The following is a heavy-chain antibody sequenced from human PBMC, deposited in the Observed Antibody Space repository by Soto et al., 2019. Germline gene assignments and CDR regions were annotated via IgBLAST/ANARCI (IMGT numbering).Heavy chain of an antibody. CDR2: IWYDGSKE. J-gene: IGHJ5*02. CDR1: GFTFSNYG. D-gene: IGHD3-10*01. CDR3: ARGSRGSGSYYGGPSWLDP. V-gene: IGHV3-33*01. Sequence: QVQLVESGGGVVQPGGSLRLSCAASGFTFSNYGMHWVRQAPGQGLEWGAVIWYDGSKEYYADSVKGRFTISRDNSKNTLYLQMDSLRVEDTAMYYCARGSRGSGSYYGGPSWLDPWGQGTLVTVSS.